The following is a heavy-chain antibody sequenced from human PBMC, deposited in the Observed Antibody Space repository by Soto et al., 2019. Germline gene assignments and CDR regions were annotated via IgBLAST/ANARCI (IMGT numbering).Heavy chain of an antibody. D-gene: IGHD6-6*01. CDR3: AKVPEYRDGSSFYYFDS. CDR2: ITTTGDTS. V-gene: IGHV3-23*01. Sequence: PGGSLRLSCAASGFTFIDFAMNWVLQTPGKRLEWVSIITTTGDTSYYADSVKGRFTISRDNSKNMLYLQMNNLRVDDTAIYFCAKVPEYRDGSSFYYFDSWGQGA. J-gene: IGHJ4*02. CDR1: GFTFIDFA.